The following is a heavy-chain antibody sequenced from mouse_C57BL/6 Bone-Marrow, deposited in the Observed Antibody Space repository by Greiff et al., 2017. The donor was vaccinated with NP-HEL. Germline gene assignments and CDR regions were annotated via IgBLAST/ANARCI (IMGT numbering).Heavy chain of an antibody. CDR1: GFTFSDYG. CDR3: ARPSGSWFAY. V-gene: IGHV5-17*01. Sequence: EVQLVESGGGLVKPGGSLKLSCAASGFTFSDYGMHWVRQAPEKGLEWVAYISSGSSTIYYADTVKGSVTISRDNAKNTLFLQMTSLRSEDTAMYYCARPSGSWFAYWGQGTLVTVSA. J-gene: IGHJ3*01. CDR2: ISSGSSTI. D-gene: IGHD3-2*02.